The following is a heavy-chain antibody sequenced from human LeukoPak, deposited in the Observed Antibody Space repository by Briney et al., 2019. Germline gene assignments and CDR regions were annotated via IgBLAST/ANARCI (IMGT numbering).Heavy chain of an antibody. D-gene: IGHD2-2*01. J-gene: IGHJ6*02. Sequence: PGGSLRLSCAASGFTFSSYAMSWVRQAPGKGLEWVSAISGSGGSTYYADSVKGRFTISGDNSKNTLYLQMNSLRAEDTAVYYCAKGYCSSTSCRLYYYYGMDVWGQGTTVTVSS. CDR3: AKGYCSSTSCRLYYYYGMDV. CDR1: GFTFSSYA. CDR2: ISGSGGST. V-gene: IGHV3-23*01.